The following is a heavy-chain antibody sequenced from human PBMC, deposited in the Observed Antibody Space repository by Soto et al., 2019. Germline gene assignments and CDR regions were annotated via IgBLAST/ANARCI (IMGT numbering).Heavy chain of an antibody. CDR3: AKDPLLRYFDWLPQIDY. CDR2: ISGSGGST. CDR1: GFTFSSYA. V-gene: IGHV3-23*01. J-gene: IGHJ4*02. Sequence: PGGSLRLSCAASGFTFSSYAMSWVRQAPGKGLEWVSAISGSGGSTYYADSVKGRFTISRDNSKNTLYLQMNSLRAEDTAVYYCAKDPLLRYFDWLPQIDYWGQGTLVTVSS. D-gene: IGHD3-9*01.